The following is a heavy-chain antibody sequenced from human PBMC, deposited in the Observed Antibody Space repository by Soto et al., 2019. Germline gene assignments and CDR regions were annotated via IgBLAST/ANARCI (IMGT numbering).Heavy chain of an antibody. J-gene: IGHJ4*02. V-gene: IGHV3-21*01. CDR2: ISSSSSYI. CDR3: AGDKGYSGSHFDY. Sequence: GGSLRLSCAASGFTFSSYSMNWVRQAPGKGLEWVSSISSSSSYIYYADSVKGRFTISRDNAKNSLYLQMNSLRAEDTAVYYCAGDKGYSGSHFDYWGQGTLVTVSS. CDR1: GFTFSSYS. D-gene: IGHD1-26*01.